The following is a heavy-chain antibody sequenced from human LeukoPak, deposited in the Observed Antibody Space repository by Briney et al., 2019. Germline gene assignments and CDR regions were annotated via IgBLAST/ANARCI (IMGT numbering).Heavy chain of an antibody. CDR3: ARGGGYRYGYGDY. J-gene: IGHJ4*02. Sequence: SVKVSCKASGGTFSSYTISLVRQARGRGLEWMGRISPILGIANYAQKFQGRVTITADKSTSTAYMELSSLRSEDTAVYYCARGGGYRYGYGDYGSQGTLVTVSS. CDR1: GGTFSSYT. CDR2: ISPILGIA. D-gene: IGHD5-18*01. V-gene: IGHV1-69*02.